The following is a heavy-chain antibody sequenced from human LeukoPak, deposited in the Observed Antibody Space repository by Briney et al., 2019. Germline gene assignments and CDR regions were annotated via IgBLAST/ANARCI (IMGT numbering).Heavy chain of an antibody. J-gene: IGHJ4*02. CDR3: ARVGYSSSGNYYNDRGAFDY. V-gene: IGHV4-59*01. D-gene: IGHD3-10*01. Sequence: PGGSLRLSCAASGGSISSYYWSWIRQPPGRGLEWIGYIYYSGSTNYNPSLKSRVTISVDTSKNQFSLKLSSVTAADTAVYYCARVGYSSSGNYYNDRGAFDYWGQGTLVTVSS. CDR1: GGSISSYY. CDR2: IYYSGST.